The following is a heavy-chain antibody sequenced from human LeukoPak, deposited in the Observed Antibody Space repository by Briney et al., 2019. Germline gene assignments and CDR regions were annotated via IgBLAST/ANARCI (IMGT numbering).Heavy chain of an antibody. J-gene: IGHJ6*03. V-gene: IGHV4-61*02. CDR1: GDSISSGSYF. D-gene: IGHD6-19*01. CDR3: ARDRQGSSGWGTLYYYYMDV. CDR2: MYISGST. Sequence: SETLSLTCTVSGDSISSGSYFWTWIRQPAGKGLEWIGRMYISGSTSYNPSLKSRVTMSLDTSKNQFSLKLTSVTAADTAVYYFARDRQGSSGWGTLYYYYMDVWGKGTTVTVSS.